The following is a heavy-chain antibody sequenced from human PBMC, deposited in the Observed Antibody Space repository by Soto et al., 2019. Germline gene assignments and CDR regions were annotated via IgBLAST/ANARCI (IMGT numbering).Heavy chain of an antibody. CDR3: ARSPHDSIGYYYVGSSFDY. Sequence: QVQLVQSGAEVKKPGSSVKVSCKASGGTFSSYAISWVRQAPGQGLEWMGGIIPIFGTANYAQKFQGRVTITADESTSTAYMELSSLRSEDTAVYYCARSPHDSIGYYYVGSSFDYWGQGTPVTVSS. CDR1: GGTFSSYA. CDR2: IIPIFGTA. V-gene: IGHV1-69*01. D-gene: IGHD3-22*01. J-gene: IGHJ4*02.